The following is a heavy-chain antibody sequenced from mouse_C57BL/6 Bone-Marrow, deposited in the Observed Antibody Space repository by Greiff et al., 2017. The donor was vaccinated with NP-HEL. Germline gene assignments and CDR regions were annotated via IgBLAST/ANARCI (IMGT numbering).Heavy chain of an antibody. CDR1: GYAFSSSW. Sequence: QVQLQQSGPELVKPGASVKISCKASGYAFSSSWMNWVKQRPGQGLEWIGRIYPGGGDTNYNGKFKGKATLTADKSSSTAYMQRSSLTSEDSEVYFCARPYYGSSYGYFDVWGTGTTVTVSS. CDR3: ARPYYGSSYGYFDV. D-gene: IGHD1-1*01. V-gene: IGHV1-82*01. CDR2: IYPGGGDT. J-gene: IGHJ1*03.